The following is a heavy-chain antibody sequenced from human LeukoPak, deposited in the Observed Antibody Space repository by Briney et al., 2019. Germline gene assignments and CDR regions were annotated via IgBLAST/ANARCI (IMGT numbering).Heavy chain of an antibody. Sequence: GGSLRLSCSASGFTFSTYPMHWVRQAPGKGLEWVSYISSSGNTIYYADSVKGRFTISRDNAKSSLYLQMDSLRAEDTALYYCASQGITIFGVVPAVGYYGMDVWGKGTTVSVSS. CDR3: ASQGITIFGVVPAVGYYGMDV. CDR1: GFTFSTYP. CDR2: ISSSGNTI. D-gene: IGHD3-3*01. J-gene: IGHJ6*04. V-gene: IGHV3-48*04.